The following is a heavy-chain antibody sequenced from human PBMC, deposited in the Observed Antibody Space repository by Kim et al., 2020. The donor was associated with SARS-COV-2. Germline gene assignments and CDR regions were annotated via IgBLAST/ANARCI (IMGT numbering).Heavy chain of an antibody. Sequence: ASVKVSCKASGYTFTSYHLHWVRQAPGQGLEWMGIINPSSGSTAYAQKFQGRVTMTRDTSTSTVYMELSSLRSEDTAVYYCARDLGTAGNYFDYWGQGTLVTVSS. CDR3: ARDLGTAGNYFDY. CDR1: GYTFTSYH. CDR2: INPSSGST. J-gene: IGHJ4*02. V-gene: IGHV1-46*01. D-gene: IGHD2-21*02.